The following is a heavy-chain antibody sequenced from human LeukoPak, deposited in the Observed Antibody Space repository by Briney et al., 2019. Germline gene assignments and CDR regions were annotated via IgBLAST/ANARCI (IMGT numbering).Heavy chain of an antibody. CDR1: GFTLGSFA. J-gene: IGHJ4*02. V-gene: IGHV3-64*02. CDR2: ISTNGSRT. D-gene: IGHD5-12*01. CDR3: TRDSFYTGYDRGFGY. Sequence: GGSLRLSCTASGFTLGSFAMHWVRQSPDRGLQYVAAISTNGSRTFYADSVKGRFIISRDNYKNRLYLQMGSLRGEDTAVYYCTRDSFYTGYDRGFGYWGQGTLVTVSS.